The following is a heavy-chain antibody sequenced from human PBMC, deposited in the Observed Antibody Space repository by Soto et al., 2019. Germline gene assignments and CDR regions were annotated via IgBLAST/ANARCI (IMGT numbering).Heavy chain of an antibody. Sequence: EVQLLESGGGFIHPGGSLRLSCAASGFSFSSFAMNWVRQAPGKGLEWVAIISGSADSTFYADSVKGRFTIPRDNAKSTLYLQINSLRAEYTAVYYCAKTRGAMIYAISVYGMDVWGQGTTVTVSS. J-gene: IGHJ6*02. V-gene: IGHV3-23*01. CDR3: AKTRGAMIYAISVYGMDV. CDR1: GFSFSSFA. CDR2: ISGSADST. D-gene: IGHD2-8*01.